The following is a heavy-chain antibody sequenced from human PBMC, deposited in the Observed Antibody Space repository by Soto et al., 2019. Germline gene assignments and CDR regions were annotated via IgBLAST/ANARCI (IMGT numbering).Heavy chain of an antibody. Sequence: SETLSLTCTVSGDSITNNYWSWIRQPAGKGLEWIGRIYSSGSTNYNPSLKSRVTMSVDKSKNKFSLKLSSVTAADTAVYYCARDSGSYYLGPYWGRGTLVTVSS. D-gene: IGHD1-26*01. CDR1: GDSITNNY. J-gene: IGHJ4*01. CDR3: ARDSGSYYLGPY. V-gene: IGHV4-4*07. CDR2: IYSSGST.